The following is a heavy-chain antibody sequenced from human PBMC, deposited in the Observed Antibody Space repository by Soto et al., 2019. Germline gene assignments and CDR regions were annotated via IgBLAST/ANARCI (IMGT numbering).Heavy chain of an antibody. D-gene: IGHD5-18*01. J-gene: IGHJ4*02. V-gene: IGHV1-8*01. CDR1: GYSFSDYD. CDR3: ARDSPSRRVTPFDY. CDR2: MNPDSGKT. Sequence: QVQLVQSGAEVKKPGASVKVSCKTSGYSFSDYDINWLRQASGQGLEWMGWMNPDSGKTGYSQKFQDILTMTGDTSTSTAYMELSSLTSDDTAMYYCARDSPSRRVTPFDYWGQGTLVTVSS.